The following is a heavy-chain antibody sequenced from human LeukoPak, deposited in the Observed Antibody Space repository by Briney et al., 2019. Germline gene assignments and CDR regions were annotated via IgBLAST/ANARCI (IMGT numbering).Heavy chain of an antibody. J-gene: IGHJ1*01. D-gene: IGHD2-2*02. CDR1: GFTFSSYS. CDR2: ISSSSSYI. Sequence: GGSLRLSCAASGFTFSSYSMNWVRQAPGKGLKWVSSISSSSSYIYYADSVKGRFTISRDNAKNSLYLQMNSLRAEDTAVYYCARSPSQYCSSTSCYTEPEYFQHWGQGTLVTVSS. CDR3: ARSPSQYCSSTSCYTEPEYFQH. V-gene: IGHV3-21*01.